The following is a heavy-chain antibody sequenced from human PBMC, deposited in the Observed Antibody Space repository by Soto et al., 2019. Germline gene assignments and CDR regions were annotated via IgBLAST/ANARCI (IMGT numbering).Heavy chain of an antibody. Sequence: GGSLRLSCAASGFTFSDYYMSWIRQAPGKGLEWVSYISSSSSYTNYADSVKGRFTISRDSDKNSLYLQMNSLRAEDTAVYYCARASCSGGSGYLGFDTWGQGTLVTVSS. CDR1: GFTFSDYY. CDR2: ISSSSSYT. V-gene: IGHV3-11*06. J-gene: IGHJ5*02. CDR3: ARASCSGGSGYLGFDT. D-gene: IGHD2-15*01.